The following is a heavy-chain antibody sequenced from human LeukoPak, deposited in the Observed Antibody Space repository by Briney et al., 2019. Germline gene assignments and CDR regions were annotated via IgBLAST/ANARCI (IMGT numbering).Heavy chain of an antibody. Sequence: GGSLRLSCAVSGCIFSSYAMSWVRQAPGKGLEWVSGISGSGGVTYYADSVKGRFTISRDNSKNTLYLQMNSLRAEDTAVYYCARAGAHCYGSGSLPHLFDYWGQGTLVTVSS. V-gene: IGHV3-23*01. D-gene: IGHD3-10*01. CDR3: ARAGAHCYGSGSLPHLFDY. CDR1: GCIFSSYA. J-gene: IGHJ4*02. CDR2: ISGSGGVT.